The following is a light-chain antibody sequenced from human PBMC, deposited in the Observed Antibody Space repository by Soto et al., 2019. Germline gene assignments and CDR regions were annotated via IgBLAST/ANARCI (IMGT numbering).Light chain of an antibody. CDR1: SGSVSTSNY. CDR3: VLFLDGGISV. J-gene: IGLJ3*02. CDR2: TTN. V-gene: IGLV8-61*01. Sequence: QAVVTQEPSFSVSPGGTVTLTCGLSSGSVSTSNYPSWFQQTPGQAPRTLIYTTNTRSSGVPDRFSGSILGNKAALTITGAQADDESDYYCVLFLDGGISVFGGGTKL.